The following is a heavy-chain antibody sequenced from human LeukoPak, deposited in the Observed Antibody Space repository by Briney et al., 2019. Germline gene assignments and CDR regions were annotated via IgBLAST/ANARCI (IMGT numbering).Heavy chain of an antibody. Sequence: GGSLRLSCAASGFTFSTYTMNWVRQAPGKGLEWVSSITSSSSSYIYYADSVKGRFTISRDNAKNSLYLQMNSLRAEDTALYYCARVRGYSYGYFDYWGQGTLVTVSS. V-gene: IGHV3-21*04. J-gene: IGHJ4*02. CDR1: GFTFSTYT. CDR3: ARVRGYSYGYFDY. D-gene: IGHD5-18*01. CDR2: ITSSSSSYI.